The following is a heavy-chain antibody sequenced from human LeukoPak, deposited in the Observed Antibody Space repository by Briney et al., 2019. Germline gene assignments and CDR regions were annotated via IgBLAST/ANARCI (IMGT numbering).Heavy chain of an antibody. CDR2: IRSKAYGGTT. Sequence: GGSLRLSCTASGFTFGDYAMGWVRQAPGKGLEWVGFIRSKAYGGTTEYAASVKGRFTISRDDSKSIAYLQMNSLKTEDTAVYYCTRGSPYYDFWSGYPSSYYFDYWGQGTLVTVSS. CDR1: GFTFGDYA. D-gene: IGHD3-3*01. J-gene: IGHJ4*02. V-gene: IGHV3-49*04. CDR3: TRGSPYYDFWSGYPSSYYFDY.